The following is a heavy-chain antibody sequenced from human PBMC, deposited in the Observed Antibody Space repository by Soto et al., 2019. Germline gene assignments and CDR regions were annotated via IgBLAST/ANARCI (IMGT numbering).Heavy chain of an antibody. CDR3: AREWSSGWSSCDY. CDR1: GYTFTSYA. V-gene: IGHV1-3*01. D-gene: IGHD6-19*01. J-gene: IGHJ4*02. CDR2: INAGNGNT. Sequence: QVQLVQSGAEVKKPGASMKVSCKASGYTFTSYAMHWVRQAPGQRLEWMGWINAGNGNTKYSQKFQGRVTITRDTSASTAYMELSSLRSEDTAVYYCAREWSSGWSSCDYWGQGTLVTVSS.